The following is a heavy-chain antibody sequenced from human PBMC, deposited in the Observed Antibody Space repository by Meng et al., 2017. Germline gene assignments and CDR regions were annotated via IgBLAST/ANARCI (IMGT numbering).Heavy chain of an antibody. CDR1: GFTVSSNY. Sequence: GESLKISCAASGFTVSSNYMSWVRQGPGKGPGWVSVIYSGGRTHYADSVKGRFTIPRDNSKNTLYLQMNSLRAEDTAVYYCARKQFLYDSSCHPTGGYFQHWGQGTLVTVSS. V-gene: IGHV3-66*02. J-gene: IGHJ1*01. CDR2: IYSGGRT. CDR3: ARKQFLYDSSCHPTGGYFQH. D-gene: IGHD3-22*01.